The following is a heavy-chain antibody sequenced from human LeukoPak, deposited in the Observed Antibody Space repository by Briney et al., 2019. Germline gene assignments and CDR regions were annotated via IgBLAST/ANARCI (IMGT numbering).Heavy chain of an antibody. CDR1: GFTFSNAW. CDR2: IKSKTDGGTT. Sequence: PGGSLRLSCAASGFTFSNAWMSWVRQAPGKGLEWVGRIKSKTDGGTTDYAAPVKGRFTISRDDSKNTLYLQMNSLKTEDTAVYYCTTITMIVVVQDYWGQGTLVTVSS. D-gene: IGHD3-22*01. CDR3: TTITMIVVVQDY. J-gene: IGHJ4*02. V-gene: IGHV3-15*01.